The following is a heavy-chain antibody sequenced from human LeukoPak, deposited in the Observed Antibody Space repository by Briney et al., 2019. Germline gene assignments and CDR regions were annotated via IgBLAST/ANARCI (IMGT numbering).Heavy chain of an antibody. CDR3: ARVFHDSSGYYPYYFDY. CDR2: IIPIFGTA. V-gene: IGHV1-69*13. J-gene: IGHJ4*02. Sequence: ASVTVSCKASGGTFSSYAISWVRQAPGQGLEWMGGIIPIFGTANYAQKFQGRVTITADESTSTAYMELSSLRSEDTAVYYCARVFHDSSGYYPYYFDYWGQGTLVTVSS. CDR1: GGTFSSYA. D-gene: IGHD3-22*01.